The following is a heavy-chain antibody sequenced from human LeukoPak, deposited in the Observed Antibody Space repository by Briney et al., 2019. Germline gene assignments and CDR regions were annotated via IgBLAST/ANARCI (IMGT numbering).Heavy chain of an antibody. Sequence: GGSLRLSCAASGFTFSSYAMHWVRQAPGKGLEWVAVISYDGSNKYYADSVKGRFTISRDNSKNTLYLQMNSLRAEDTAVHYCARARDIAAAGGYWGQGTLVTVSS. CDR2: ISYDGSNK. CDR1: GFTFSSYA. CDR3: ARARDIAAAGGY. V-gene: IGHV3-30*01. J-gene: IGHJ4*02. D-gene: IGHD6-13*01.